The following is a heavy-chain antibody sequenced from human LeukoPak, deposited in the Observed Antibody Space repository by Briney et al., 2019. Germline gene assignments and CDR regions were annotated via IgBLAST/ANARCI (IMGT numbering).Heavy chain of an antibody. V-gene: IGHV4-34*01. D-gene: IGHD2-21*01. Sequence: PSETLSLTCAVYGGSFSGYYRSWIRQPPGKGLEWIGEINHSGSTNYNPSLKSRVTISVDTSKNQFSLKLSSVTAADTAVYYCARGSSILWWAAFDYWGQGTLVTVSS. CDR2: INHSGST. J-gene: IGHJ4*02. CDR1: GGSFSGYY. CDR3: ARGSSILWWAAFDY.